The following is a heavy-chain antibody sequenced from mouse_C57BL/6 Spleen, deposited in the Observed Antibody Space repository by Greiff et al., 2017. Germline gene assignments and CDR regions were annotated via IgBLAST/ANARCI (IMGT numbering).Heavy chain of an antibody. J-gene: IGHJ3*01. CDR3: ARSGTTYGVTWFAY. CDR1: GYTFTSYW. D-gene: IGHD5-5*01. V-gene: IGHV1-59*01. CDR2: IDPSDSYT. Sequence: QVQLQQPGAELVRPGPSVKLSCKASGYTFTSYWMHWVKQRPGQGLDWIGVIDPSDSYTNYNQKFKGKATLTVDTATSTAYMQLSSLTSEDSAVYYCARSGTTYGVTWFAYWGQGTLVTVSA.